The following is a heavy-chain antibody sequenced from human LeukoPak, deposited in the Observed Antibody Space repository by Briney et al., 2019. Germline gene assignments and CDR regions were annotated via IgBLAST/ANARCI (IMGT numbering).Heavy chain of an antibody. CDR3: ARAHRERGVPDC. V-gene: IGHV1-8*01. J-gene: IGHJ4*02. D-gene: IGHD3-10*01. Sequence: ASVKVSCKASGYTFTSYDINWVRQAPGQGLEWMGWMNPNSGNTGYAQKFQGRVTMTRNTSISTAYMELSSLRSEDTAVYYCARAHRERGVPDCWGQGTLVTVSS. CDR1: GYTFTSYD. CDR2: MNPNSGNT.